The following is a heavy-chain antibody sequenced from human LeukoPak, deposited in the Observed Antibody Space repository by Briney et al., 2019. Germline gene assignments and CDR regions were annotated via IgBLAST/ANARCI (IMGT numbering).Heavy chain of an antibody. J-gene: IGHJ5*02. D-gene: IGHD3-10*01. CDR2: IYSSGST. CDR3: ARHYGP. Sequence: SETLSLTCTVSGGSMSNYYWSWIRQPPGKGLEWIGYIYSSGSTSYNPSLKSRVTISVDTSKKQVSLKLNSVTAADTAVYYCARHYGPWGQGTLVTVSS. V-gene: IGHV4-59*08. CDR1: GGSMSNYY.